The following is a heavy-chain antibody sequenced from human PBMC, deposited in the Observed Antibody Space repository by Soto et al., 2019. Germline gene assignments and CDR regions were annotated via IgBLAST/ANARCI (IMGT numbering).Heavy chain of an antibody. J-gene: IGHJ4*02. Sequence: QVQLVQSGAEVKKPGASVKVSCKASGYTFTSYAMHWVRQAPGQRLEWMGWINAGNGNTKYSQKFQGRVTITRDTSASTAYVELSSLRSEDTAVYYCARAYSGYDYFDYWGQGTLVTVSS. CDR1: GYTFTSYA. CDR3: ARAYSGYDYFDY. D-gene: IGHD5-12*01. V-gene: IGHV1-3*01. CDR2: INAGNGNT.